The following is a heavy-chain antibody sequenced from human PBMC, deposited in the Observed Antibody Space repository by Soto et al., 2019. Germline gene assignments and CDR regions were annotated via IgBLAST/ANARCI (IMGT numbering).Heavy chain of an antibody. CDR2: ISGSGGST. CDR3: AKGGGGSFWGTKNDAFDI. V-gene: IGHV3-23*01. Sequence: GGSLRLSCAASGFTFSSYAMSWVRQAPGKGLEWVSAISGSGGSTYYADSVKGRFTISRDNSKNTLYLQMNSLRAEDTAVYYCAKGGGGSFWGTKNDAFDIWGQGTMVTVSS. J-gene: IGHJ3*02. CDR1: GFTFSSYA. D-gene: IGHD1-1*01.